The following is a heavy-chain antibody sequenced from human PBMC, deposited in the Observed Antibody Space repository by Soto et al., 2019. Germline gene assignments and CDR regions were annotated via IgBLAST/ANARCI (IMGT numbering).Heavy chain of an antibody. D-gene: IGHD6-19*01. J-gene: IGHJ6*02. V-gene: IGHV3-30-3*01. CDR1: GFTFSSYA. CDR2: ISYDGSNK. Sequence: GGSLRLSCAASGFTFSSYAMHWVRQAPGKGLEWVAVISYDGSNKYYADSVKGRFTISRDNSKNTLYLQMNSLRAEDTAVYYCARDMVAGTNGMDVWGQGTTVTVSS. CDR3: ARDMVAGTNGMDV.